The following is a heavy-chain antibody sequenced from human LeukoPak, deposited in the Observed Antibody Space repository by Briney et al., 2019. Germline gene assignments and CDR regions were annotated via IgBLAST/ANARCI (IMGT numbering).Heavy chain of an antibody. CDR3: AREWN. CDR2: IKQDGGEI. V-gene: IGHV3-7*01. Sequence: GGSLRLSCVASGFTFRSDWMSWVRQAPGKGPEWVASIKQDGGEIYYVEAVKGRFTISRDNARNSLYLQMNSLRVEDTAVYYCAREWNWGQGSLVTVSS. CDR1: GFTFRSDW. J-gene: IGHJ4*02.